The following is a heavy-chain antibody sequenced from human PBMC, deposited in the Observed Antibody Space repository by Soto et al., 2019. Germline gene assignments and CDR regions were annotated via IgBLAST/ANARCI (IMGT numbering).Heavy chain of an antibody. Sequence: QITLKESGPTVVKPTQTLTLTCTFSGFSLSTSGVGVGWIRQPPGKALEWLALIYWNDDKHYSPSLKSRLTITKDTSKNHVVLTTTNMDPVDTATYYCAHSRGGWYSLTGDYWGQGTLVTVSS. V-gene: IGHV2-5*01. CDR1: GFSLSTSGVG. D-gene: IGHD6-19*01. CDR2: IYWNDDK. J-gene: IGHJ4*02. CDR3: AHSRGGWYSLTGDY.